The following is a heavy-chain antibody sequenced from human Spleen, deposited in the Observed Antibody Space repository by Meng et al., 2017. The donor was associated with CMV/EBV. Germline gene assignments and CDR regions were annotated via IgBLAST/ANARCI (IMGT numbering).Heavy chain of an antibody. Sequence: DSVKVSCKAPGYTFTGYYMHWVRQAPGQGLEWMGWINPNSGGTNYAQKFQGSVTMTRDTSISTAYMELSRLRSDDTAVYYCARDLGWGSFNVGDAFDIWCQGTMVTVSS. CDR3: ARDLGWGSFNVGDAFDI. V-gene: IGHV1-2*02. CDR1: GYTFTGYY. CDR2: INPNSGGT. D-gene: IGHD7-27*01. J-gene: IGHJ3*02.